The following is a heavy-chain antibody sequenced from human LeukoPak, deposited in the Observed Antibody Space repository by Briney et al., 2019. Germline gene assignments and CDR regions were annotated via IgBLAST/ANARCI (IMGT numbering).Heavy chain of an antibody. D-gene: IGHD6-13*01. CDR1: GYTFTSYG. J-gene: IGHJ6*03. CDR3: ARDSSSWYYYYYYMDV. CDR2: ISAYNGNT. V-gene: IGHV1-18*01. Sequence: GASVKVSCKASGYTFTSYGISWVRQAPGQGLEWMGWISAYNGNTNYAQKLQGRVTMTTDTSTSTAYMELRSLRSDDTAVYYCARDSSSWYYYYYYMDVWGKGTRVTVSS.